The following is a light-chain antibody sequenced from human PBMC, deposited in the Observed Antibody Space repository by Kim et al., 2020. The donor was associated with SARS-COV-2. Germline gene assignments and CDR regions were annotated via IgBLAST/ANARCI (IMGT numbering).Light chain of an antibody. CDR2: GAS. V-gene: IGKV3-15*01. J-gene: IGKJ4*01. Sequence: EIVMTQSPATLSVSPGERATLSCRASQSVSSNLAWYQQKPGQAPRLLIYGASTRATGIPARFSGSGSGTEFTLTISSLQSEDFAVYYCQKDTTWPLTFGGGTKVEIK. CDR3: QKDTTWPLT. CDR1: QSVSSN.